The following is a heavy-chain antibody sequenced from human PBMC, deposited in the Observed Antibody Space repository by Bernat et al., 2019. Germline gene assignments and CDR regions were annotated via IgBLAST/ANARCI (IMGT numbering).Heavy chain of an antibody. V-gene: IGHV4-30-4*01. CDR2: IYYSGST. CDR3: ARGSPYYDFCSGYYRMAWFVP. J-gene: IGHJ5*02. D-gene: IGHD3-3*01. Sequence: QVQLQESGPGLVKPSQTLSLTCTVSGGSISSCDYYWSWIRQPPGKGLEWIGYIYYSGSTYYNPSLKSRVTISVDTSKSQFSLKLSSVTGADTAVYYCARGSPYYDFCSGYYRMAWFVPWGQGTLVTVSS. CDR1: GGSISSCDYY.